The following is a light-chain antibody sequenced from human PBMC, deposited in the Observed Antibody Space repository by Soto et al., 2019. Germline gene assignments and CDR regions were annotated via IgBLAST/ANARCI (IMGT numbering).Light chain of an antibody. CDR2: ADT. CDR3: SSYTNINTRACV. Sequence: QSVLTQPPSVSGAPGQRVTISCTGSSSNIGTGYLVHWYQQIPGTAPKLLIYADTNRPSGVPDRFSGSKSGTSASLAITGLQAEDEAYYYCSSYTNINTRACVFGTGTKLTVL. V-gene: IGLV1-40*01. J-gene: IGLJ1*01. CDR1: SSNIGTGYL.